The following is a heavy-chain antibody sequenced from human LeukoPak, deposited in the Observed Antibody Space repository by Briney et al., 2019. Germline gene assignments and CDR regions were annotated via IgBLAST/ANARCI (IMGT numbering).Heavy chain of an antibody. D-gene: IGHD5-18*01. V-gene: IGHV4-59*11. CDR3: ASGRLTVDTAMGYYYYYYMDV. CDR2: IYYSGST. J-gene: IGHJ6*03. Sequence: PSETLSLTCTVSGGSISSHYWSWIRQPPGKGLEWIGYIYYSGSTNYNPSLKSRVTISVDTSKNQFSLKLSSVTAADTAVYYCASGRLTVDTAMGYYYYYYMDVWGKGTTVTVSS. CDR1: GGSISSHY.